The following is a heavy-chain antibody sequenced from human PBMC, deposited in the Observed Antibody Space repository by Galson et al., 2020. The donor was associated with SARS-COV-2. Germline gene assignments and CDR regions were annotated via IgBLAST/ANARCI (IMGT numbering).Heavy chain of an antibody. Sequence: GESLKISCEAYGFTFSDYYMSWIRQAPGKGLEWVSYISSGSSRIYYSDSVKGQFTISRDNTKNSLYLQMNSLRAEDTAMYYCARHMEYCSGSNCSYGMDVWGPGTTVIVSS. CDR3: ARHMEYCSGSNCSYGMDV. CDR2: ISSGSSRI. J-gene: IGHJ6*02. D-gene: IGHD2-15*01. CDR1: GFTFSDYY. V-gene: IGHV3-11*01.